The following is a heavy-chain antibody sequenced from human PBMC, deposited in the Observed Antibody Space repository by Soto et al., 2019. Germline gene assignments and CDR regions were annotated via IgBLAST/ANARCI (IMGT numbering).Heavy chain of an antibody. CDR2: IWDAGSNK. CDR1: GFTFSSYG. Sequence: QVQLVESGGGVVQPGRSLRLSCAASGFTFSSYGMHWVRQATGKGLERVAVIWDAGSNKYYADSVKGRFTISRDNSKNTLYLQMNSLRAEDTAVYYCASASSPSPYYFDYWGQGTLVTVSS. V-gene: IGHV3-33*01. D-gene: IGHD2-2*01. J-gene: IGHJ4*02. CDR3: ASASSPSPYYFDY.